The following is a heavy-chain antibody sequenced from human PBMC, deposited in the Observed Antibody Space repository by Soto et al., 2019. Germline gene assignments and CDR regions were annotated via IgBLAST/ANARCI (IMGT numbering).Heavy chain of an antibody. J-gene: IGHJ4*02. D-gene: IGHD3-3*01. CDR2: IYWDDDK. CDR1: GFSLSTSGVG. Sequence: SGPTLVNPTQTPTLTCTFSGFSLSTSGVGVGWIRQPPGKALEWLALIYWDDDKRYSPSLKSRLTITKDTSKNQVVLTMTNMDPVDTATYYCAHIPSLKIFGVVIPYYFDYWGQGTLVTVS. V-gene: IGHV2-5*02. CDR3: AHIPSLKIFGVVIPYYFDY.